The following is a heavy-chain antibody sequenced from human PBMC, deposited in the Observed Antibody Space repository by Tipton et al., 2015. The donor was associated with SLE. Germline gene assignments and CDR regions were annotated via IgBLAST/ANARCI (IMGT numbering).Heavy chain of an antibody. V-gene: IGHV4-39*07. CDR2: IYSSGRT. D-gene: IGHD4-17*01. CDR1: GGSISTGGDS. Sequence: TLSLTCTVSGGSISTGGDSWGWIRQPPGKGLEWIGNIYSSGRTYDNPSLKSRITMSIDRSKTRFSLRLSSVSAADTATYYCARSRDDYGSGNYWDAFEIWGHGTTVIVSS. J-gene: IGHJ3*02. CDR3: ARSRDDYGSGNYWDAFEI.